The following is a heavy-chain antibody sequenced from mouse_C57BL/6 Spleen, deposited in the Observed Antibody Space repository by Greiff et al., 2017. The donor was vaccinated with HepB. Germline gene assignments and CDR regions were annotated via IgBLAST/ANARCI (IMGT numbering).Heavy chain of an antibody. CDR3: ARLMDYYGFYYAMDY. V-gene: IGHV1-18*01. Sequence: VQLQQSGPELVKPGASVKIPCKASGYTFTDYNMDWVKQSHGKSLEWIGDINPNNGGTINNQKFKGKATLTVDKSSSTAYMELRSLTSEDTAVYYCARLMDYYGFYYAMDYWGQGTSVTVSS. CDR2: INPNNGGT. J-gene: IGHJ4*01. D-gene: IGHD2-2*01. CDR1: GYTFTDYN.